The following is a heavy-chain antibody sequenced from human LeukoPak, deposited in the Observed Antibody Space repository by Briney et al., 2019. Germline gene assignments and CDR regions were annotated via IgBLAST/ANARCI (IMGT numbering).Heavy chain of an antibody. CDR2: IRYDGSNK. J-gene: IGHJ6*03. V-gene: IGHV3-30*02. CDR3: AKALTYYYYMDV. Sequence: GGSLRLSCAASGFTFSSYGMHWVRQAPGKGLEGVAFIRYDGSNKYYADSVKGRFTISRDNSKNTLYLQMNSLRAEDTAVYYCAKALTYYYYMDVWGKGITVTVSS. CDR1: GFTFSSYG.